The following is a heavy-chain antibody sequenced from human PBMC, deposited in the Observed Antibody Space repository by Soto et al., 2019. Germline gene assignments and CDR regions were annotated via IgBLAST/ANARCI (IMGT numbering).Heavy chain of an antibody. V-gene: IGHV4-34*01. D-gene: IGHD6-19*01. CDR1: GGSFSGYY. CDR2: INHSGST. CDR3: GVAGTASHDAFDI. J-gene: IGHJ3*02. Sequence: PSETLSLTCAVYGGSFSGYYWSWIRQPPGKGLEWIGEINHSGSTNYNPSLKSRVTISVDTSKNQFSLKLSSVTAADTAVYYCGVAGTASHDAFDIWGQGTMVTVSS.